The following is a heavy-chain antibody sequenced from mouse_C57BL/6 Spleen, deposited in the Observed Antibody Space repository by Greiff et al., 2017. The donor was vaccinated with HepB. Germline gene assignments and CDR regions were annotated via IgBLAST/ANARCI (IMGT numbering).Heavy chain of an antibody. J-gene: IGHJ2*01. CDR1: GYTFTSYW. D-gene: IGHD4-1*01. V-gene: IGHV1-55*01. CDR3: ARGSNWDVRFDY. Sequence: VQLQQPGAELVKPGASVKMSCKASGYTFTSYWITWVKQRPGQGLEWIGDIYPGSGSTNYNEKFKSKATLTVDTSSSTAYMQLSSLTSEDSAVYYCARGSNWDVRFDYWGQGTTLTVSS. CDR2: IYPGSGST.